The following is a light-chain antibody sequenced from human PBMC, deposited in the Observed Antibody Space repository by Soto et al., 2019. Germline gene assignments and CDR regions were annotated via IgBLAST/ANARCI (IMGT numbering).Light chain of an antibody. CDR3: XQLXSYPLT. CDR2: TAS. CDR1: QGINSY. Sequence: DIQLTQSPSFLSASVGDRVTITCRASQGINSYLAWYQQKPGKAPKLLIYTASTLQSGVPSRFSGSGSGTEFTLTIXSLQPEDFXXXYXXQLXSYPLTFGGGTKVEIK. V-gene: IGKV1-9*01. J-gene: IGKJ4*01.